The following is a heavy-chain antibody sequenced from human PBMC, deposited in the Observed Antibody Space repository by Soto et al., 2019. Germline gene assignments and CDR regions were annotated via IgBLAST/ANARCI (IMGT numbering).Heavy chain of an antibody. CDR2: IIPMFPTI. CDR3: ARDGSSADYGH. J-gene: IGHJ4*02. D-gene: IGHD3-16*01. CDR1: GDNFSNFE. V-gene: IGHV1-69*13. Sequence: GASVKVSCKISGDNFSNFEINWIRQALGQGLEWMGGIIPMFPTINYAQTFKGRVFITADESTSTAYMELISLTSEDTAVYFCARDGSSADYGHWGQGTLVTVSP.